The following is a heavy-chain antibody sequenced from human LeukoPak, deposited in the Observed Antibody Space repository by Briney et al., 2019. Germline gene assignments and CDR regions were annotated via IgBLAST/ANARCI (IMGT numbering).Heavy chain of an antibody. V-gene: IGHV1-2*02. CDR1: GYTFTGYY. Sequence: ASVKVSCKASGYTFTGYYMHWVRQAPGQGLEWMGWINPNSGGTNYAQKLQGRVTMTTDTSTSTAYMELRSLRSDDTAVYYCARDGITFGGVIVPHAFDIWGQGTMVTVSS. J-gene: IGHJ3*02. CDR2: INPNSGGT. D-gene: IGHD3-16*02. CDR3: ARDGITFGGVIVPHAFDI.